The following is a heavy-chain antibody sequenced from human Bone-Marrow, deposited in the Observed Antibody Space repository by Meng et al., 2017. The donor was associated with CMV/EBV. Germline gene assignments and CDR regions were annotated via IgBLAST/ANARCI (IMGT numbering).Heavy chain of an antibody. D-gene: IGHD2-15*01. J-gene: IGHJ4*02. CDR1: GFTFSNYD. Sequence: GGSLRLSCAASGFTFSNYDMHWVRQAPGKGLEWVANIKEDGSERYYVDSVKGRFTISRDNAKNSLYLQMNSLRAEDTAVYYCARVCSGGSCYNYWGQGTLVTVSS. CDR3: ARVCSGGSCYNY. CDR2: IKEDGSER. V-gene: IGHV3-7*01.